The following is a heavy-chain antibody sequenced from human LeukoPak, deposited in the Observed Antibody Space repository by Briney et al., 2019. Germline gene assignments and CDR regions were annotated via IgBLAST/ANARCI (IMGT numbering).Heavy chain of an antibody. D-gene: IGHD2/OR15-2a*01. CDR3: ARRSIGSNFDY. J-gene: IGHJ4*02. CDR2: IYYSGST. Sequence: SETLSLTCTVSGYSISSGYYWGWIRQPPGKGLEWIGSIYYSGSTYYNPSLKSRVTISVDTSKNQFSLKLSSVTAADTAVYYCARRSIGSNFDYWGQGTLVTVSS. CDR1: GYSISSGYY. V-gene: IGHV4-38-2*02.